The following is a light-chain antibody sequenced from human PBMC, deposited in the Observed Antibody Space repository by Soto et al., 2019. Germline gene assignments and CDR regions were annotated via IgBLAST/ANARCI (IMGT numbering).Light chain of an antibody. V-gene: IGKV3-11*01. CDR2: QTS. J-gene: IGKJ1*01. CDR1: QYINTR. Sequence: SVLTQSQATLSSFPGDIVTLSCRASQYINTRLAWYQHRPGQAPRLLIYQTSIRAAGIPARFSASGSGTDFTLTISDVQPEDFALYYCHQRQTWPRTFGQGTKVDIK. CDR3: HQRQTWPRT.